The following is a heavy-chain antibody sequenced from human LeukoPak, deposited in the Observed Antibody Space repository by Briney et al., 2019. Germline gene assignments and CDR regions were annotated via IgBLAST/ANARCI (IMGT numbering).Heavy chain of an antibody. Sequence: ASVKVSCKASGYTFTGYYIHWVRQAPGQGLEWMGWINPNSGGTNCAQKFQGRVTMTRDTSIRTAYMELSRLRSDDTAVYYCAKVELLWFETQVSGYFDSWGQGTLVTVSS. D-gene: IGHD3-10*01. CDR1: GYTFTGYY. V-gene: IGHV1-2*02. J-gene: IGHJ4*02. CDR3: AKVELLWFETQVSGYFDS. CDR2: INPNSGGT.